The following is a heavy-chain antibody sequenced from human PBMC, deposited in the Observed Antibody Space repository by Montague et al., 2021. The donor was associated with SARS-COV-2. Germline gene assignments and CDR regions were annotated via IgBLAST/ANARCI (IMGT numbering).Heavy chain of an antibody. J-gene: IGHJ4*02. CDR2: ISHDGSNK. CDR3: ASELADYGDFDY. CDR1: GFTFSSYA. D-gene: IGHD4-17*01. Sequence: SLRLSCAASGFTFSSYAMHWVRQAPGKGLEWVAVISHDGSNKYYADSVKGRFTISRDNSKNTLYLQMSSLRAEDTAVYYCASELADYGDFDYWGQGTLVTVSS. V-gene: IGHV3-30-3*01.